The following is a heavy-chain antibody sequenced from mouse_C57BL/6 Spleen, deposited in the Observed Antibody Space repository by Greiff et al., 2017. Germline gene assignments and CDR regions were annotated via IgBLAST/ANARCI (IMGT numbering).Heavy chain of an antibody. Sequence: QVQLKQSGAELARPGASVKLSCKASGYTFTSYGISWVKQRTGQGLEWIGEIYPRSGNTYYNEKFKGKATLTADKSSSTAYMELRSLTSEDSAVYFCARERSYGSSYFDVWGTGTTVTVSS. D-gene: IGHD1-1*01. CDR2: IYPRSGNT. CDR3: ARERSYGSSYFDV. CDR1: GYTFTSYG. J-gene: IGHJ1*03. V-gene: IGHV1-81*01.